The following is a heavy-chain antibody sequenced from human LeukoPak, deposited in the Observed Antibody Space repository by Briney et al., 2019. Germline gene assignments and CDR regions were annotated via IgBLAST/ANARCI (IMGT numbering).Heavy chain of an antibody. V-gene: IGHV4-34*01. Sequence: SETLSLTCAVYGGSFSGYYWSWIRQPPGKGLEWIGEINHSGSTNYNPSLKSRVTISVDRSKNQFSLKLSSVTAADTAVYYCARVNGHYYGSGSYELFDYWGQGTLVTVSS. J-gene: IGHJ4*02. CDR3: ARVNGHYYGSGSYELFDY. D-gene: IGHD3-10*01. CDR2: INHSGST. CDR1: GGSFSGYY.